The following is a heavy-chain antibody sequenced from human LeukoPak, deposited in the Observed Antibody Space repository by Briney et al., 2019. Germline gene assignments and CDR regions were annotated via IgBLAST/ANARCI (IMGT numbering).Heavy chain of an antibody. CDR1: GFTFSIYA. J-gene: IGHJ4*02. CDR2: ISGSGGNT. CDR3: AKDPSPREYYFDY. Sequence: GGSLRLSCAASGFTFSIYAMSWVRQAPGKGLESVSAISGSGGNTYYADSVKGRFTISRDNSKNTLYVQMNSLRAEDTAVYYCAKDPSPREYYFDYWGQGTLVTVSS. V-gene: IGHV3-23*01. D-gene: IGHD3-10*01.